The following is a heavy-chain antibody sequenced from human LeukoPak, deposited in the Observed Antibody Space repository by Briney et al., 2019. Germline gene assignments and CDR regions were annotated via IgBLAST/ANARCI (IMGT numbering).Heavy chain of an antibody. D-gene: IGHD1-20*01. CDR2: IYYSGST. Sequence: SETLSLTCTVSGGSISSYYWSWIRQPPGKGLEWIGYIYYSGSTNYNPSLKSRVTISVDTSKNQFSLKLSSVTAADPAVYYCASSIPGSPDAFDIWGQGTMVTVSS. J-gene: IGHJ3*02. CDR3: ASSIPGSPDAFDI. CDR1: GGSISSYY. V-gene: IGHV4-59*01.